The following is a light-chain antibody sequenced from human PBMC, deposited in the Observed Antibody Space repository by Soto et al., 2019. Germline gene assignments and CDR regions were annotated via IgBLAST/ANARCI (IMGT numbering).Light chain of an antibody. CDR2: EVT. Sequence: QSVLTQPPSVSAAPGQKVTISCSGSSSNIGNNYVSWYQHLPGTAPKLILYEVTTRPSGISSRFSGSKSGNTASLTISGLQADDEAYYYCSSYTSTNTPYVFGTGTKLTVL. J-gene: IGLJ1*01. CDR3: SSYTSTNTPYV. CDR1: SSNIGNNY. V-gene: IGLV1-51*01.